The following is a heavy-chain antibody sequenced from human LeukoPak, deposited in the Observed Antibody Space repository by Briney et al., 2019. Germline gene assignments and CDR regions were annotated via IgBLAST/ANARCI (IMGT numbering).Heavy chain of an antibody. D-gene: IGHD2-2*01. CDR2: ISAYNGNT. J-gene: IGHJ4*02. CDR3: VYCSSTSCYSGPDY. V-gene: IGHV1-18*01. CDR1: GYTFTSYG. Sequence: ASVKVSCKASGYTFTSYGISWVRQAPGQGLEWMGWISAYNGNTNYAQKLQGRVTMTTDTSTSTAYMELRSLRSDDTAVYYCVYCSSTSCYSGPDYWGQGTLVTVSS.